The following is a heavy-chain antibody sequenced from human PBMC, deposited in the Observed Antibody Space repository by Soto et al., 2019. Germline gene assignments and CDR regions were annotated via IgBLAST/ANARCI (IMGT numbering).Heavy chain of an antibody. D-gene: IGHD6-13*01. Sequence: PSETLSLTCTVSGGSISSSSYYWGWIRQPPGKGLEWIGSIYYSGSTYYNPSLKSRVTIPVDTSKNQFSLKLSSVTAADTAVYYCARQSSSWYSYYYGMDVWGQGTTVTV. CDR2: IYYSGST. CDR3: ARQSSSWYSYYYGMDV. CDR1: GGSISSSSYY. J-gene: IGHJ6*02. V-gene: IGHV4-39*01.